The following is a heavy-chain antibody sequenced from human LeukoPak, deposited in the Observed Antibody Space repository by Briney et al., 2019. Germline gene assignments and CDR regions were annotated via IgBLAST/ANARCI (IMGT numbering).Heavy chain of an antibody. Sequence: SETLSLTCTVSGGSISSGDYYWSWIRQPPGQGLEWIGYIYYSGSTYYNPSLKSRVTISVDTSKNQFSPKLSSVTAADTAVYYCARGDSSTSCPNDYWGQGTLVTVSS. V-gene: IGHV4-30-4*01. CDR3: ARGDSSTSCPNDY. J-gene: IGHJ4*02. CDR1: GGSISSGDYY. D-gene: IGHD2-2*01. CDR2: IYYSGST.